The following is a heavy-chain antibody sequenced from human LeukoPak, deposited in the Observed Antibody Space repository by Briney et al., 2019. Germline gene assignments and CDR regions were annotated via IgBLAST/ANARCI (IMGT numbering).Heavy chain of an antibody. J-gene: IGHJ4*02. Sequence: GGSLRLSCAASGFTFDDYAMHWVRQAPGKGLEWVSLISGDGGSTYYAASVKGRFTISRDNSKNTLHLQMNSLRAEDTAVYYCAKDSGYNGNSPFDYWGQGTLVTVSS. D-gene: IGHD4-23*01. CDR1: GFTFDDYA. CDR3: AKDSGYNGNSPFDY. V-gene: IGHV3-43*02. CDR2: ISGDGGST.